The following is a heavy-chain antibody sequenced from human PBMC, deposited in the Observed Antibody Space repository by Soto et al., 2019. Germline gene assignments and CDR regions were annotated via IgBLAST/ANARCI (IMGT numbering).Heavy chain of an antibody. J-gene: IGHJ4*02. CDR2: ISSSSSYI. V-gene: IGHV3-21*01. CDR1: GFTFSSYS. D-gene: IGHD3-10*01. CDR3: ASSSITMVRGPHY. Sequence: GGSLRLSCAASGFTFSSYSMNWVRQAPGKGLEWVSSISSSSSYIYYADSVKGRFTISRDNAKNSLYLQMNSLRAEDTAVYYCASSSITMVRGPHYWGQGTLVTVPS.